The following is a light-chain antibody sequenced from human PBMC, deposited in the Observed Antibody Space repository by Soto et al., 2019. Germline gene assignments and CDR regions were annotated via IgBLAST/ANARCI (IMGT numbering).Light chain of an antibody. Sequence: EIVLTQSPGTLSLSPGERATLSCRASQSVSNTYLAWYQQKPGQAPRLLIYGTSSRATGIPDRFSGSGSGTDFTLTISRLAHEDFAVYYCQQYGTSPDTFGQGTKLEIK. CDR1: QSVSNTY. CDR3: QQYGTSPDT. V-gene: IGKV3-20*01. J-gene: IGKJ2*01. CDR2: GTS.